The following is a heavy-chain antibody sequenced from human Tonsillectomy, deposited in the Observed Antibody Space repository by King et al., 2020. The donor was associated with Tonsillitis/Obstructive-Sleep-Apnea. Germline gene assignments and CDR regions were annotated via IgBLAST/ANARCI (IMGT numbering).Heavy chain of an antibody. CDR3: ARELRFLEWLPRRYNWFDP. V-gene: IGHV3-48*02. Sequence: EVQLVESGGGLVQPGGSLRLSCAASGFTFSSYSMNWVRQAPGKGLEWVSYISSSSSTIYYADSVKGRFTISRDNAKNSLYLQMNSLRDGDTAVYYCARELRFLEWLPRRYNWFDPWGQGTLVTVSS. CDR1: GFTFSSYS. CDR2: ISSSSSTI. D-gene: IGHD3-3*01. J-gene: IGHJ5*02.